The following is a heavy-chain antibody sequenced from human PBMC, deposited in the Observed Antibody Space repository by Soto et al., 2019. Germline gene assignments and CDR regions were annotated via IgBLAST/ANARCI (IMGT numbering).Heavy chain of an antibody. CDR2: VTAKGGST. J-gene: IGHJ6*02. Sequence: PGGSLRLSCAATGFTFSVYAMTWVRQAQGKGREWVSAVTAKGGSTYSADSVKGQFTISRDNSKNTLYLQMNSLRAEDTAVYYCAKAVTLVRGINPYSYGLDVWGQGTTVTVSS. D-gene: IGHD3-10*01. CDR1: GFTFSVYA. V-gene: IGHV3-23*01. CDR3: AKAVTLVRGINPYSYGLDV.